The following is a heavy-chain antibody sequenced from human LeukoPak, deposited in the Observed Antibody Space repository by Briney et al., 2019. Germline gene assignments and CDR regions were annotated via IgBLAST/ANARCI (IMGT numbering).Heavy chain of an antibody. CDR2: ISGSGGST. CDR3: AKGIPTAVAGDPHFTFDI. Sequence: GGSLRLSCAASGFTFSSYGMSWVRQAPGKGLEWVSAISGSGGSTYYADSVKGRFTISRDNSKNTLYLQMNSLGAEDTAVYYCAKGIPTAVAGDPHFTFDIWGQGTMVTVSS. D-gene: IGHD6-19*01. CDR1: GFTFSSYG. J-gene: IGHJ3*02. V-gene: IGHV3-23*01.